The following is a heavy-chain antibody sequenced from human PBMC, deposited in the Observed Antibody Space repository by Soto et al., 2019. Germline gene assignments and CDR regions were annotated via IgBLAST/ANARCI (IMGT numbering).Heavy chain of an antibody. CDR3: AREGDIVIVPGWFDP. Sequence: EVQVVESGGGLVKPGGSLRLSCVASGFTFNSYYMNWVRQAPGKGLEWVSSISSGSSYIYYADSVKGRFTISRDNAKNSLYLQMDSLRAEDTAIYYCAREGDIVIVPGWFDPWGQGTLVTVSS. J-gene: IGHJ5*02. D-gene: IGHD2-2*01. CDR2: ISSGSSYI. CDR1: GFTFNSYY. V-gene: IGHV3-21*01.